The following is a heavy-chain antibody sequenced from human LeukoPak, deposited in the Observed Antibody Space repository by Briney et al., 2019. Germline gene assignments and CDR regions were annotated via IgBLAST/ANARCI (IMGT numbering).Heavy chain of an antibody. D-gene: IGHD3-16*01. CDR1: GFVFSSYW. V-gene: IGHV3-7*04. CDR2: IKQDGSEK. Sequence: GGSLRLSCAASGFVFSSYWMSWVRQAPGKGLEWVANIKQDGSEKYYVDSVKGRFTISRDNAKNSLYLQMNSLRAKDTAVYYCARVAIWVYFDYWGQGTLVTVSS. J-gene: IGHJ4*02. CDR3: ARVAIWVYFDY.